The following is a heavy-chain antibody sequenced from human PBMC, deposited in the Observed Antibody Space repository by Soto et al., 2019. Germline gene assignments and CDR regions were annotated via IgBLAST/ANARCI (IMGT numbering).Heavy chain of an antibody. Sequence: SETLSLTCTVSGGSIISYYWSWIRQPPGKGLEWIGYIYYSGSTNYNPSLKSRVTISVDKSKNQFSLKLSSVTAADTAVYYCARVSGILGNYYYGMDVWGQGTTVTVSS. D-gene: IGHD1-26*01. V-gene: IGHV4-59*12. CDR3: ARVSGILGNYYYGMDV. J-gene: IGHJ6*02. CDR2: IYYSGST. CDR1: GGSIISYY.